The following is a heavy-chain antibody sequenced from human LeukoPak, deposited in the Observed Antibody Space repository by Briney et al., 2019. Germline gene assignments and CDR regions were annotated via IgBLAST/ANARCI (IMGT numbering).Heavy chain of an antibody. Sequence: ASVKVSCKASGGTFSVYAISWVRQAPGQGLEWMGRIIPILGIANYAQKFQGRVTITADKSTSTAYMELSSLRSEDTAVYYCARATGYSYGYDDYWGQGTLVTVSS. V-gene: IGHV1-69*04. J-gene: IGHJ4*02. CDR2: IIPILGIA. CDR3: ARATGYSYGYDDY. CDR1: GGTFSVYA. D-gene: IGHD5-18*01.